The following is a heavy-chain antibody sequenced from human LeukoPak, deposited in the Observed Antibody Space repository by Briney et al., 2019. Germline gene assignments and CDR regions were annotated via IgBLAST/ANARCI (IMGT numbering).Heavy chain of an antibody. CDR3: ARDLPHHSSGCDY. J-gene: IGHJ4*02. D-gene: IGHD6-19*01. V-gene: IGHV3-23*01. CDR2: ISGSGGST. Sequence: GGSLRLSCAASGFTFSSYGMSWVRQAPGKGLEWVSAISGSGGSTYYADSVKGRFTISRDNSKNTVYLQMNSLSAEDTAVYYCARDLPHHSSGCDYWGQGTLVTVSS. CDR1: GFTFSSYG.